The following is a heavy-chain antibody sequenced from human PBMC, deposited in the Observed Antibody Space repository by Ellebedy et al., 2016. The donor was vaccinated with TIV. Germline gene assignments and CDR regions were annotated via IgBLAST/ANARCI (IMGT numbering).Heavy chain of an antibody. CDR1: GSTFTSYD. J-gene: IGHJ3*02. V-gene: IGHV1-18*01. D-gene: IGHD3-9*01. Sequence: ASVKVSCKASGSTFTSYDISWVRQAPGQGPEWMGWISTYNGNQEYAQIFEGRVTLTTDTSTRTAYMELRSLRSDDTAVYYCARGYYDILTGYFEDAFDIWGQGTLVTVSS. CDR2: ISTYNGNQ. CDR3: ARGYYDILTGYFEDAFDI.